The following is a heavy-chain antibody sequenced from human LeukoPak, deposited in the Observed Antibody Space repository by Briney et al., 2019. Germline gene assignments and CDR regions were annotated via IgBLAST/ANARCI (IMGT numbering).Heavy chain of an antibody. D-gene: IGHD3-16*01. CDR2: INGDGSSS. Sequence: GGSLRLSCAASGFTFTTYWMHWVRQAPGKGLVWVSRINGDGSSSNYADSVKGRFTISRDNARNTLYLQMNSLRAEDTALYYCARTYPTSHFDFWGQGTLVTVSS. CDR3: ARTYPTSHFDF. J-gene: IGHJ4*02. V-gene: IGHV3-74*01. CDR1: GFTFTTYW.